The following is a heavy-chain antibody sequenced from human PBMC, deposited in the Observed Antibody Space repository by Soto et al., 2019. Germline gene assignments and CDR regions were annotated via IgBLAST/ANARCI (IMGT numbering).Heavy chain of an antibody. CDR2: IIPMFGTP. D-gene: IGHD1-7*01. V-gene: IGHV1-69*13. Sequence: GASVKVSCKASGVTFKRQDMRWVRQAPGQGLEWMGGIIPMFGTPHYAEKFQDRVKITADESTGTAYLELSSLTSEDTAVYYCARGLITGTTFVLFGYWGQGTLVTVSS. CDR1: GVTFKRQD. CDR3: ARGLITGTTFVLFGY. J-gene: IGHJ4*02.